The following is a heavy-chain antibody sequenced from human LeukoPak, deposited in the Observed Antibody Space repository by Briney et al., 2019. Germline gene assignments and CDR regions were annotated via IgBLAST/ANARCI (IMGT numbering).Heavy chain of an antibody. D-gene: IGHD2-15*01. CDR2: IYSGGST. CDR1: GFTVSSNY. J-gene: IGHJ1*01. CDR3: ARVKYGSGCGGSIFHQ. Sequence: GGPLRLSCAASGFTVSSNYMSWVRQAPGKGLGWVSVIYSGGSTNYADSVKGRFTISRHISKNTLYLQMNCLRGEHTSVYFCARVKYGSGCGGSIFHQWGQGTLVTVP. V-gene: IGHV3-53*04.